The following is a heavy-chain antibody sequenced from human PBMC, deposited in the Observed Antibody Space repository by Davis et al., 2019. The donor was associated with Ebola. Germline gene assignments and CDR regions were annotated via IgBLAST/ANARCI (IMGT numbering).Heavy chain of an antibody. CDR1: GGSISSYY. CDR2: IHYSGST. Sequence: SETLSLTCTVPGGSISSYYWGWIRQPPGKGLEWIGHIHYSGSTHYNPSLKSRVTTSVDTSKNQFSLSLSSVTAADTAVYYCASLTTVTTALDYWGQGTLVTVSS. CDR3: ASLTTVTTALDY. V-gene: IGHV4-59*01. D-gene: IGHD4-17*01. J-gene: IGHJ4*02.